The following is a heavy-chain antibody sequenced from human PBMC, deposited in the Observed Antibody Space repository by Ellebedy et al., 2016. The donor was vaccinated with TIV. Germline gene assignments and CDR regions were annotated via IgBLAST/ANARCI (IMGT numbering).Heavy chain of an antibody. CDR3: ASRPSNVDLHFDP. Sequence: AASVKVSCKASGYIVTNHAIHWVRQAPGQSFEWMGWIYPANGDTKYSQQFQGRVTFTSDTSASTAYMELSSLRSEDTAVYYCASRPSNVDLHFDPWGQGTLVTVSS. V-gene: IGHV1-3*01. CDR1: GYIVTNHA. J-gene: IGHJ5*02. D-gene: IGHD5-12*01. CDR2: IYPANGDT.